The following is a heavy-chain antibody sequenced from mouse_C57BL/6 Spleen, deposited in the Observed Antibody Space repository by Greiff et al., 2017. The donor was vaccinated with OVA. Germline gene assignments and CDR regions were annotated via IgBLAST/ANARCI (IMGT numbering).Heavy chain of an antibody. V-gene: IGHV5-4*01. Sequence: EVMLVESGGGLVKPGGSLKLSCAASGFTFSSYAMSWVRQTPEKRLEWVATISDGGSYTYYPDNVKGRFTISRDNAKNNLYLQMSHLKSEDTAMYYCARDGNYYGSISWFAYWGQGTLVTVSA. D-gene: IGHD1-1*01. CDR1: GFTFSSYA. CDR2: ISDGGSYT. CDR3: ARDGNYYGSISWFAY. J-gene: IGHJ3*01.